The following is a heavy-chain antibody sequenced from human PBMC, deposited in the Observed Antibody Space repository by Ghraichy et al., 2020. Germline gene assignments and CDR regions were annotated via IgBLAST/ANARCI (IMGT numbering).Heavy chain of an antibody. D-gene: IGHD3-10*01. Sequence: ASVKVSCKASGYTFTGYYMHWVRQAPGQGLEWMGWINPNSGGTNYAQKFQGRVTMTRDTSISTAYMELSRLRSDDTAVYYCARDLSHFGGVWFDPWGQGTLVTVSS. CDR1: GYTFTGYY. CDR2: INPNSGGT. CDR3: ARDLSHFGGVWFDP. J-gene: IGHJ5*02. V-gene: IGHV1-2*02.